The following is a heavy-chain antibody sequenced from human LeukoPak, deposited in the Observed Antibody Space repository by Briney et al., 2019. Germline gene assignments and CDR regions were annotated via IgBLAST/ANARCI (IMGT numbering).Heavy chain of an antibody. D-gene: IGHD3-3*01. Sequence: PGGSLRLPCAASGLTFSSYWMHWVRQTPGKGLVWVSRIKNDGSSTSYADSVKGRFTISRDNSKSTLYLQMNSLKAEDTAVYYCARGGVNTMTLRDLWLDYWGQGTLVTVSS. CDR2: IKNDGSST. V-gene: IGHV3-74*01. CDR3: ARGGVNTMTLRDLWLDY. CDR1: GLTFSSYW. J-gene: IGHJ4*02.